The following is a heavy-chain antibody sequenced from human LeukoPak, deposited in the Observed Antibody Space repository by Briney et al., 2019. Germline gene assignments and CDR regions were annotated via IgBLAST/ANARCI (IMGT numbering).Heavy chain of an antibody. CDR3: ARLGYGPYGMDV. CDR2: IGSSGSAM. Sequence: PGGSLRLSCAASGFTFSSYEMNWVRQAPGKGLEWVSYIGSSGSAMYYADSVRGRFTISRDNAKNSLYLQMNSLGAEDTAVYYCARLGYGPYGMDVWGQGTTVTVSS. J-gene: IGHJ6*02. CDR1: GFTFSSYE. D-gene: IGHD3-10*01. V-gene: IGHV3-48*03.